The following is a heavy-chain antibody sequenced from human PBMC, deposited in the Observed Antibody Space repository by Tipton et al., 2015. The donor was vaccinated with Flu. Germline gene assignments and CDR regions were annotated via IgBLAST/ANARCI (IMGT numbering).Heavy chain of an antibody. J-gene: IGHJ5*02. V-gene: IGHV4-38-2*01. CDR2: VSRTRST. CDR1: GDSISSDYY. D-gene: IGHD4-11*01. CDR3: ARRDYSNYVSDPKSWFHH. Sequence: TLSLTCAVSGDSISSDYYWGWIRQFPGKRLEWIGTVSRTRSTIYNPSLKSRVTISIDTSKNQFSLKMKSMTAADMAVYYCARRDYSNYVSDPKSWFHHWGQGTLVAVSS.